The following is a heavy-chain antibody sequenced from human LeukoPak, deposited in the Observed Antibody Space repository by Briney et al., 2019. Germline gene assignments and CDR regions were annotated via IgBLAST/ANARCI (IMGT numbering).Heavy chain of an antibody. CDR3: AKEKVAGTNPLLAYYYGMDV. J-gene: IGHJ6*02. CDR2: ISYDGSNK. Sequence: GRSLRLSCAASGFTFSSYGMRWVRQAPSKGLEWVAVISYDGSNKYYADSEKGRFTISRDNSKNTLYLQMNSLRAEDTAVYYCAKEKVAGTNPLLAYYYGMDVWAKGPRSPSP. CDR1: GFTFSSYG. V-gene: IGHV3-30*18. D-gene: IGHD6-19*01.